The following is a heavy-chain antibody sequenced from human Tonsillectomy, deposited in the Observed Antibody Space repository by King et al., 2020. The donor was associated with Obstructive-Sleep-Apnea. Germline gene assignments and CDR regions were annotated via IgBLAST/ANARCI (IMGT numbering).Heavy chain of an antibody. CDR1: GFTFSSYA. J-gene: IGHJ4*02. CDR3: AKDIGTTVTRDY. D-gene: IGHD4-17*01. CDR2: IIRGGKT. Sequence: VQLVESGGGLVQPGGSLKLSCVTSGFTFSSYAMRFVRQAPGKGLEWVSSIIRGGKTYYADSVKGRFTIPPDNSKNTLYLQMNSLRAEDTAVYYCAKDIGTTVTRDYWGQGTLVTVSS. V-gene: IGHV3-23*04.